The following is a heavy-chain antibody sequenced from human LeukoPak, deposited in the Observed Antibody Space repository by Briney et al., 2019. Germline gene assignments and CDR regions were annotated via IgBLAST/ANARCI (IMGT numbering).Heavy chain of an antibody. CDR1: GFTFSSYG. V-gene: IGHV3-30*18. Sequence: GGSLRLSCAATGFTFSSYGMHWVRQAPGKGLEWVAVISYDGSNKYYADSVKGRFTISRDNSKNTLYLQMNSLRAEDTAVYYCAKSVHGGCWGQGTLVTVSS. CDR3: AKSVHGGC. CDR2: ISYDGSNK. D-gene: IGHD6-19*01. J-gene: IGHJ4*02.